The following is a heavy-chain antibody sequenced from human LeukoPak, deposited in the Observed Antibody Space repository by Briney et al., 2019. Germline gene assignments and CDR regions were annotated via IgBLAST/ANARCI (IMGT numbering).Heavy chain of an antibody. D-gene: IGHD5-24*01. V-gene: IGHV4-31*03. CDR2: IYYSGST. CDR1: GGSISSGGYY. J-gene: IGHJ5*02. Sequence: SETLSLTCTVSGGSISSGGYYWSWIRQHPGKGLGWIGYIYYSGSTYYNPSLKSRVTISVDTSKNQFSLKLSSVTAADTAVYXXXRDLRGNWFDPWGQGTLVTVSS. CDR3: XRDLRGNWFDP.